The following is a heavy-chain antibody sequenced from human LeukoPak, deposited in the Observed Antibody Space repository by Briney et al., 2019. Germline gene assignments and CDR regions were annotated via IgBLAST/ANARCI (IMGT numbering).Heavy chain of an antibody. D-gene: IGHD2-21*02. CDR1: GFTFSSYA. V-gene: IGHV3-30-3*01. Sequence: AGPLRLSCAASGFTFSSYAKHWGRQAPGRGLEGVAVISGEGSNRYSADSVKGRFPISTDNSKNPLYLQMPSLRAEDPAVYYCARVHQYCGGACYSPWFDPWGQGTLVTVYS. J-gene: IGHJ5*02. CDR3: ARVHQYCGGACYSPWFDP. CDR2: ISGEGSNR.